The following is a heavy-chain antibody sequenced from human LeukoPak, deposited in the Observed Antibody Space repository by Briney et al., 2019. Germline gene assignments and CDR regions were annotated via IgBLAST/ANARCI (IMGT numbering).Heavy chain of an antibody. Sequence: PGGSLRLSCAASGFTFSSYSMNWVRQAPGKGLEWVSFISSSSSTIYYADSVKGRFTISRDNAKNSLYLQVNSLGDEDTAVYYCARDSREAMLDYWGQGTLVTVSS. CDR2: ISSSSSTI. V-gene: IGHV3-48*02. J-gene: IGHJ4*02. CDR1: GFTFSSYS. CDR3: ARDSREAMLDY.